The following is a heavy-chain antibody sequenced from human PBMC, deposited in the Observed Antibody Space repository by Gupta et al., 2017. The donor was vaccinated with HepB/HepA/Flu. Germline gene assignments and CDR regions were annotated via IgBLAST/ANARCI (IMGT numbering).Heavy chain of an antibody. D-gene: IGHD1-26*01. CDR1: GYTFTGYY. J-gene: IGHJ4*02. CDR3: ARKVLVGTTLFDY. Sequence: QVQLVQSGAEVKKPGASVKVSCKASGYTFTGYYIHWVRQAPGQGLEWMGWINPNKGDTNYVQKFQGRVTMTRDTSISTAYMELTRLTSDDTAVYYCARKVLVGTTLFDYWGQGTLVTVSS. V-gene: IGHV1-2*02. CDR2: INPNKGDT.